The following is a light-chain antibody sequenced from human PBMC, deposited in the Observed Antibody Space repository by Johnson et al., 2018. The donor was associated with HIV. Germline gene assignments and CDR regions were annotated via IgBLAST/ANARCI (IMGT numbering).Light chain of an antibody. CDR1: SSNIGNNY. CDR2: ENN. Sequence: QSVLTQPPSVSAAPGQKVTISCSGSSSNIGNNYVSWYQQLPGTAPKLLIYENNKRPSGIPDRFSGSKSGTSATLGITGLQTGDEADYYCGTWDSSLSAVYGFGTRTKVTGL. CDR3: GTWDSSLSAVYG. V-gene: IGLV1-51*02. J-gene: IGLJ1*01.